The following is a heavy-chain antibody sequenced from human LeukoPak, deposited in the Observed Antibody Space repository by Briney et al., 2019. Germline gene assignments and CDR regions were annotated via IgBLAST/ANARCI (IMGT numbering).Heavy chain of an antibody. V-gene: IGHV3-9*01. CDR3: AKVSLNNYYDY. CDR2: ISWNSVVK. J-gene: IGHJ4*02. CDR1: GFVFGDYA. D-gene: IGHD5-24*01. Sequence: GGSLRLFCAASGFVFGDYAMHWVRQAPGKGLEWVSGISWNSVVKGYADSVKSRFTISRDNAKNSLYLQMNSLRAEDTALYYCAKVSLNNYYDYWGQGILVTVSS.